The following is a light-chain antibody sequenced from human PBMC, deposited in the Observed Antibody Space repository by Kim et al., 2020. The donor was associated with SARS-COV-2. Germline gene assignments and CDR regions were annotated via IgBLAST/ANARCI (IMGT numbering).Light chain of an antibody. J-gene: IGKJ2*01. CDR2: GAS. V-gene: IGKV3-20*01. CDR3: QQYSSSLYT. CDR1: QTVNSNY. Sequence: EIVLTQSPGTLSLSPGERATLSCRASQTVNSNYVAWYHQKPGQAPRLLIYGASTRATGIPDRFSGSGSGTDFTLTISRLEPEDFAVYYCQQYSSSLYTFGQGTKLEI.